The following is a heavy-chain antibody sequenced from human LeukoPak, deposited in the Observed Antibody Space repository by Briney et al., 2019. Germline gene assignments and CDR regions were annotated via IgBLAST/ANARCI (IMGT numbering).Heavy chain of an antibody. CDR3: AKDRPPQYDSGTYSDY. CDR1: GFTFSSYW. CDR2: IKQDGSEK. V-gene: IGHV3-7*01. Sequence: GGSLRLSCAASGFTFSSYWMSWVRQAPGKGLEWVANIKQDGSEKYYVDSVKGRFTISRDNSRNTLYLQMNSLRTDDTAVYFCAKDRPPQYDSGTYSDYWGQGTLVTVSS. J-gene: IGHJ4*02. D-gene: IGHD3-10*01.